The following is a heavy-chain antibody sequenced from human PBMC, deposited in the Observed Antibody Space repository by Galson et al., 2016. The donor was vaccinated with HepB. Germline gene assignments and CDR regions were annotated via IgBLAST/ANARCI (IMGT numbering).Heavy chain of an antibody. V-gene: IGHV1-18*01. J-gene: IGHJ6*02. D-gene: IGHD5-24*01. Sequence: SVKVSCKASGYTFTSYGISWVRQAPGQGLEWMGWISAYNGNTNYAQKLQGRVTMTTDTTTSTAYMELRSLRSDDTAVYYCARETRPMANSYYSGMDVWGQGTTVTVSS. CDR3: ARETRPMANSYYSGMDV. CDR2: ISAYNGNT. CDR1: GYTFTSYG.